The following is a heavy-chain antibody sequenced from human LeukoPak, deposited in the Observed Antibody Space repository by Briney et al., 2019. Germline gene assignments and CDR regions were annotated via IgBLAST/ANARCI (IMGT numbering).Heavy chain of an antibody. Sequence: GGSLRLSCAASGFTFSSYAMHWVRQAPGKGLEWVAVISYDGSNKYYADSVKGRFTISRDNSKNTLYLQMNSLRAEDTAVYYCARDPELGVPDYWGQGTPVTVSS. D-gene: IGHD7-27*01. J-gene: IGHJ4*02. CDR1: GFTFSSYA. V-gene: IGHV3-30-3*01. CDR2: ISYDGSNK. CDR3: ARDPELGVPDY.